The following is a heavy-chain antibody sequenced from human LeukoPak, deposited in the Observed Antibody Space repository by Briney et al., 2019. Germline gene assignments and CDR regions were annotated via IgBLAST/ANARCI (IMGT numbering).Heavy chain of an antibody. Sequence: PGGSLRLPCAASGFPFSNYWMSWVRQAPGKGLEWVANIKQDGSEKYYVDSVKGRFTVSRDNAGNSLYLQMNSLRAEDTAIYYCARDPARYSGYDYALPLGYWGQETPVTVSS. V-gene: IGHV3-7*01. J-gene: IGHJ4*02. CDR2: IKQDGSEK. D-gene: IGHD5-12*01. CDR1: GFPFSNYW. CDR3: ARDPARYSGYDYALPLGY.